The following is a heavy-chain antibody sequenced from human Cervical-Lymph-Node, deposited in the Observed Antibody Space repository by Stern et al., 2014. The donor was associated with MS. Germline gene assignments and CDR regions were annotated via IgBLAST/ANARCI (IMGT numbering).Heavy chain of an antibody. J-gene: IGHJ5*02. CDR1: GGSISSGGYY. CDR3: ARGRWRRGWFDP. V-gene: IGHV4-31*01. Sequence: VQLEESGPGLVKPSQTLSLTCTVSGGSISSGGYYWSWIRQHPGKGLEWIGYIYYSGSTYYNPSLKSLVTISVDTSKNQFSLKLSSVTAADTAVYYCARGRWRRGWFDPWGQGTLVTVSS. CDR2: IYYSGST. D-gene: IGHD4-23*01.